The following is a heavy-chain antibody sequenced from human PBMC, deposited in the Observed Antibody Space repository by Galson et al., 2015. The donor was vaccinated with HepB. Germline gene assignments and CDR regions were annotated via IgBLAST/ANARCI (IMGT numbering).Heavy chain of an antibody. Sequence: SVKVSCKASGYTFTGYYMHWVRQAPGQGLEWMGWINPNSGGTNYAQKFQGRVTMTRDTSISTAYMELSRLRSDDTAVYYCARLFRDSSGYYLYYFDYWGQGTLVTVSS. CDR1: GYTFTGYY. J-gene: IGHJ4*02. CDR2: INPNSGGT. CDR3: ARLFRDSSGYYLYYFDY. V-gene: IGHV1-2*02. D-gene: IGHD3-22*01.